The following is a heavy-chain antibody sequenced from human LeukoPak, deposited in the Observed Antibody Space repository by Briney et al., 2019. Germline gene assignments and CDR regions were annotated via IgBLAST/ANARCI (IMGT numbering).Heavy chain of an antibody. J-gene: IGHJ4*02. D-gene: IGHD2-2*01. V-gene: IGHV3-23*01. CDR3: ATTYCSSTSCYPYYFDY. Sequence: PGGSLRLSCVGSGFTFSSCAMIWVRQTPGKGLEWVSVVSGTGGTTYDADSVKGRFTISRDNSKNTLYLQMNSLRAGDTAVYYCATTYCSSTSCYPYYFDYWGQGTLVTVSS. CDR1: GFTFSSCA. CDR2: VSGTGGTT.